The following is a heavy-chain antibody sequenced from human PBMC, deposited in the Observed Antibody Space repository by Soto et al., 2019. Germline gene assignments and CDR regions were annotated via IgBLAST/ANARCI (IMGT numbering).Heavy chain of an antibody. D-gene: IGHD6-19*01. Sequence: GGSLRLSCVASEFTFSSYAMSRVRQAPGKGLEWVSAISGSGGSTYYADSVKGRFTISRDNSKNTLYLQMNSLRAEDTAVYYCAKFKTAVAGTEAFDIWGQGTMVTVSS. CDR3: AKFKTAVAGTEAFDI. CDR1: EFTFSSYA. J-gene: IGHJ3*02. CDR2: ISGSGGST. V-gene: IGHV3-23*01.